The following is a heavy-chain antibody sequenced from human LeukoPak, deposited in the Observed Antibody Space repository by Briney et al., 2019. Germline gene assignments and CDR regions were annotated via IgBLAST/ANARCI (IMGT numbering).Heavy chain of an antibody. Sequence: GGSLRLSCAASGFTFSSYWMNWARQAPGKGLEWVSSINHNGNVNYYVDSVKGRFTISRDNAKNSLYLQVSNLRAEDTAVYFCARGGGLDVWGQGATVTVSS. J-gene: IGHJ6*02. D-gene: IGHD3-16*01. CDR1: GFTFSSYW. CDR2: INHNGNVN. CDR3: ARGGGLDV. V-gene: IGHV3-7*03.